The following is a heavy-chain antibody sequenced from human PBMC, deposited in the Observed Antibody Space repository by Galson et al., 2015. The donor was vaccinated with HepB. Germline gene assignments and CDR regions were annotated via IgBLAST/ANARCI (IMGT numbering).Heavy chain of an antibody. Sequence: SLRLSCAASGFTFNIYNMNWVRQAPGKGLEWVSSISRGGDYTYYADSLKGRLTISRDNAKNSLFLQMNNLRAEDTAVYYCARDYRPDFGSGSYYPNWFDTWGQGTLVTVSS. CDR1: GFTFNIYN. V-gene: IGHV3-21*01. CDR3: ARDYRPDFGSGSYYPNWFDT. CDR2: ISRGGDYT. D-gene: IGHD3-10*01. J-gene: IGHJ5*02.